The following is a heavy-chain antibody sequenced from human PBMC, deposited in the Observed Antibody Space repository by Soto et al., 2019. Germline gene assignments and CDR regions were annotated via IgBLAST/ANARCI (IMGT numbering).Heavy chain of an antibody. CDR3: AKELADSSGWYRGGWFDP. J-gene: IGHJ5*02. Sequence: QVQLVESGGGVVQPGRSLRLSCAASGFTFSSYGMHWVRQAPGKGLEWVAVISYDGSNKYYADSVKGRFTISRDNSKNTLYLQMNSLRAEDTAVYYCAKELADSSGWYRGGWFDPWGQGTLVTVSS. D-gene: IGHD6-19*01. V-gene: IGHV3-30*18. CDR2: ISYDGSNK. CDR1: GFTFSSYG.